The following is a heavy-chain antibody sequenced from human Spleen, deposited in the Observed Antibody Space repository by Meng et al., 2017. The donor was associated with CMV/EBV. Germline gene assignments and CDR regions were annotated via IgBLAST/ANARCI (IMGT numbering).Heavy chain of an antibody. CDR3: AKDMYSSSWYVYYYYGMDV. CDR1: GFTFDDYG. D-gene: IGHD6-13*01. J-gene: IGHJ6*02. CDR2: ISWNSGSI. V-gene: IGHV3-9*01. Sequence: SLKISCAASGFTFDDYGMSWVRQAPGKGLEWVSGISWNSGSIGYADSVKGRFTISRDNAKNSLYLQMNSLRGEDTALYYCAKDMYSSSWYVYYYYGMDVWGQGTTVTVSS.